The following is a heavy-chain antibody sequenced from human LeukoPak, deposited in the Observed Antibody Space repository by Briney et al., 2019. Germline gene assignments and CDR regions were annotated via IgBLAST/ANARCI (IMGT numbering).Heavy chain of an antibody. CDR2: ISWDASST. Sequence: GGSLRLSCAASGFTFGDYATQWVRQAPGKGLEWVSLISWDASSTYYADSVKGRFTISRDNSKNSLSLQMNSLRPEDTALYYCAKERRGYYMDVWGKGTTVTVSS. CDR1: GFTFGDYA. J-gene: IGHJ6*03. V-gene: IGHV3-43D*04. CDR3: AKERRGYYMDV. D-gene: IGHD3-10*01.